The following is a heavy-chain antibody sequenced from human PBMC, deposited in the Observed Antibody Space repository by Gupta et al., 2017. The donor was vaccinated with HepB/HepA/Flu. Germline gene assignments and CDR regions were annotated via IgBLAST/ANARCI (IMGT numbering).Heavy chain of an antibody. Sequence: QVQLVESGGGVVQPGRSLRLSCAAPGFTFSSYGMHWVRQAPGKGLEWVAVISYDGSNKYYADSVKGRFTISRDNSKNTLYLQMNSLRAEDTAVYYCAKDYYYDIFYFDYWGQGTLVTVSS. V-gene: IGHV3-30*18. D-gene: IGHD3-22*01. J-gene: IGHJ4*02. CDR1: GFTFSSYG. CDR2: ISYDGSNK. CDR3: AKDYYYDIFYFDY.